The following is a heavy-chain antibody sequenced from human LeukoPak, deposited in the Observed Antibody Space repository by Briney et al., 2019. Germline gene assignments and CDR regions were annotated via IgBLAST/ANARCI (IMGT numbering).Heavy chain of an antibody. CDR2: ISGSGGST. Sequence: GGSLRLSCAASGFTFSSYAMSWVRQAPGKGLEWVSAISGSGGSTYYADSVKGRFTISRDNSKNTLYLQMNSLRAEDTAVYYCAKDIVGYGELFRVMEPLDYWGQGTLVTVSS. J-gene: IGHJ4*02. D-gene: IGHD3-10*01. CDR3: AKDIVGYGELFRVMEPLDY. CDR1: GFTFSSYA. V-gene: IGHV3-23*01.